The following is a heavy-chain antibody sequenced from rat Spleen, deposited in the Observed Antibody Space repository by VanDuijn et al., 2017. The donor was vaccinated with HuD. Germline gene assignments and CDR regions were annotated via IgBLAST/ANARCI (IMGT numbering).Heavy chain of an antibody. CDR3: ARHPITTVSYYFDY. CDR1: GFTFSNHG. J-gene: IGHJ2*01. V-gene: IGHV5S13*01. Sequence: EVQLVESGGGLVQPGRSLKLSCAASGFTFSNHGMHWIRQAPAKGLEWVASISPTGGGNTYYRDSVKGRFTISRDNAKNSQYLQMDSLRSEDTATYYCARHPITTVSYYFDYWGQGVMVTVSS. D-gene: IGHD1-1*01. CDR2: ISPTGGGNT.